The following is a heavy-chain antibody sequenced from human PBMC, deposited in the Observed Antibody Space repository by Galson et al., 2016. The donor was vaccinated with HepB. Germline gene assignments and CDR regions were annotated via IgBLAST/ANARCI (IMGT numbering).Heavy chain of an antibody. J-gene: IGHJ5*02. D-gene: IGHD1-14*01. CDR3: AKHWIRTHDL. Sequence: SLRLSCAASGFNFRSFDMSWVRQAPGKGLEWVSGITYVGVGYYADSVKGRFTISRDDSSGQVFLEMHSLRGEDTALYYCAKHWIRTHDLWGQGTLVTVSS. CDR2: ITYVGVG. V-gene: IGHV3-23*01. CDR1: GFNFRSFD.